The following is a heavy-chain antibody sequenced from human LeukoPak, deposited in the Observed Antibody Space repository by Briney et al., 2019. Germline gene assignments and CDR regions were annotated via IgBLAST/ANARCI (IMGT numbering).Heavy chain of an antibody. V-gene: IGHV1-18*01. CDR2: ISAYNGNT. CDR3: ARGGDSSSWYNWFDP. J-gene: IGHJ5*02. CDR1: GYTFTSYG. D-gene: IGHD6-13*01. Sequence: ASVKVSCKASGYTFTSYGISWVRQAPGQGLEWMGWISAYNGNTNYAQKLQGRVTMTTDTSTSTAHMELRSLRSDDTAVYYCARGGDSSSWYNWFDPWGQGTLVTVSS.